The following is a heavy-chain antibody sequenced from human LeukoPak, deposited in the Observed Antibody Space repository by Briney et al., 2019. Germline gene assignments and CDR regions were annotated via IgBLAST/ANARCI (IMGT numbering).Heavy chain of an antibody. Sequence: SETLSSPALSLVAPSAVVVTTGAGSASPPGKGLEWIGSIYYSGSTYYNPSLKSRVTISVDTSKNQFSLKLSSVTAADTAVYYCARHSDYWGQGTLVTVSS. CDR1: VAPSAVVVTT. CDR3: ARHSDY. V-gene: IGHV4-39*01. J-gene: IGHJ4*02. CDR2: IYYSGST.